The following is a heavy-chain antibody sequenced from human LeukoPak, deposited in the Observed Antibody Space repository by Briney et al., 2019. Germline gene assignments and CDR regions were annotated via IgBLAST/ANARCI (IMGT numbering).Heavy chain of an antibody. CDR2: IYYSGST. V-gene: IGHV4-59*04. D-gene: IGHD6-19*01. CDR3: ARHDLRSSGWE. CDR1: GGSISSYY. J-gene: IGHJ4*02. Sequence: SETLSLTCTVSGGSISSYYWSWIRQPPGKGLEWIGYIYYSGSTYYNPSLKSRVTISVDTSKNQFSLKLSSVTAADTAVYYCARHDLRSSGWEWGQGTLVTVSS.